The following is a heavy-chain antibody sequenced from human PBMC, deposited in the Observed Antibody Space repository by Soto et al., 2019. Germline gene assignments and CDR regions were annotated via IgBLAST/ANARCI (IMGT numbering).Heavy chain of an antibody. J-gene: IGHJ5*02. V-gene: IGHV1-18*01. CDR3: ARSVLYSSSSNEYYNWFDP. Sequence: QVHLVQSGAEGKKPGASVKVSCKASGYIFISYGISWVRQAPGEALEWTGGINTYNVNTKYAQKFQVRVTMTTDPSTSTADMELRSLRSDDTDVYYCARSVLYSSSSNEYYNWFDPWGQGTLATVSS. D-gene: IGHD6-6*01. CDR2: INTYNVNT. CDR1: GYIFISYG.